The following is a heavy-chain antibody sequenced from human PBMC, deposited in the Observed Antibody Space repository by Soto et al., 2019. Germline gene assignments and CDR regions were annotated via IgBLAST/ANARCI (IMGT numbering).Heavy chain of an antibody. CDR3: AKDRTIASRNFDD. J-gene: IGHJ4*02. V-gene: IGHV3-23*01. CDR2: IAGSVGST. Sequence: EVQLLESGGGLVQPGGSLRLSCAASGFTFSDHGMSWVRQAPGKGLEWVSAIAGSVGSTYYADSVKGRFTISRDNSKNMLYLQMDSLRDEDTAVYYCAKDRTIASRNFDDWGQGALVTVSS. CDR1: GFTFSDHG. D-gene: IGHD6-6*01.